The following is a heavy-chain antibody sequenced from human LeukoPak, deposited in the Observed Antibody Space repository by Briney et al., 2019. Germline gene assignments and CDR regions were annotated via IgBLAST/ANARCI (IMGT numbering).Heavy chain of an antibody. CDR3: ARVQPPPTVVTPRYYYYGMDV. CDR1: GFTFSSYS. J-gene: IGHJ6*02. Sequence: QPGRSLRLSCAASGFTFSSYSMNWVRQAPGKGLEWVSYISSSSSTIYYADSVKGRFTISRDNAKNSLYLQMNSLRDEDTAVYYCARVQPPPTVVTPRYYYYGMDVWGQGTTVTVSS. D-gene: IGHD4-23*01. V-gene: IGHV3-48*02. CDR2: ISSSSSTI.